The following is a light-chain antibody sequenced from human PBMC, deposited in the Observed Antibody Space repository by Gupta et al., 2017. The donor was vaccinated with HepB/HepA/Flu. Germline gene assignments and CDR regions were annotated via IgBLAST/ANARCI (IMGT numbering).Light chain of an antibody. J-gene: IGKJ5*01. V-gene: IGKV1-33*01. CDR3: QQFDNLPIT. CDR2: DSS. Sequence: DIQMTPSTSSLSASVGDRITISCQASQDITNYLHWYQQKPGKAPELLIYDSSNLETGVPSRFSGSGSGTHFTLTINILQPEDIATYYCQQFDNLPITFGQGTRLEIK. CDR1: QDITNY.